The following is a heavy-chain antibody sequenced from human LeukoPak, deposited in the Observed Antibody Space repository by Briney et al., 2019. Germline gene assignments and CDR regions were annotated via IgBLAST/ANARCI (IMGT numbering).Heavy chain of an antibody. D-gene: IGHD3-10*01. CDR1: GFTFSYYG. Sequence: TGGSLRLSCAASGFTFSYYGMSWVRQAPGKGLEWVSGFGHSGAITYADSVKGRFTISRDNSKNTLYVQMNSLRAEDTAVYYCARDGAYYYGSGSYYNGLDYWGQGTLVTVSS. CDR3: ARDGAYYYGSGSYYNGLDY. V-gene: IGHV3-23*01. CDR2: FGHSGAIT. J-gene: IGHJ4*02.